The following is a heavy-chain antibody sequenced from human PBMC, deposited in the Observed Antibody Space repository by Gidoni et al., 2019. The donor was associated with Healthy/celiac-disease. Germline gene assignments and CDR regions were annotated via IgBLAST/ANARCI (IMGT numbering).Heavy chain of an antibody. V-gene: IGHV7-4-1*01. CDR1: GYTFTSYA. J-gene: IGHJ4*02. Sequence: QVQLVQSGSEVKKPGAAVKVSCKAAGYTFTSYAMNWVRQAPGQGLEWKGWFNTNTVNPTYAQGFTGRFVFSWDTSVSTAYLQIRSLKAEDTAVYYCARCVYSYGYVVDYWGQGTLVTVSS. CDR3: ARCVYSYGYVVDY. D-gene: IGHD5-18*01. CDR2: FNTNTVNP.